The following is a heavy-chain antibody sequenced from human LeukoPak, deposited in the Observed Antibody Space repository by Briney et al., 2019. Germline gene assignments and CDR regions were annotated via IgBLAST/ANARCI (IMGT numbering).Heavy chain of an antibody. Sequence: SQTLSLTSAISGDSVSSNSAAWNWLRQSPSRGLEWLGRTYYRSKWYKDYAVSVKSRITINPDTSKNQFSLQLNSVTPEDTAVYYCARDGFLPYGSGSYRGMDVWGKGTTVTVSS. CDR3: ARDGFLPYGSGSYRGMDV. CDR2: TYYRSKWYK. CDR1: GDSVSSNSAA. V-gene: IGHV6-1*01. J-gene: IGHJ6*04. D-gene: IGHD3-10*01.